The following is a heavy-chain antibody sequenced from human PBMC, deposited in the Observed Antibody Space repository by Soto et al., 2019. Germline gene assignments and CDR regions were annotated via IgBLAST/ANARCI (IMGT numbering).Heavy chain of an antibody. D-gene: IGHD3-3*01. CDR3: ARLRFLEWLLYPNYGMDV. V-gene: IGHV1-18*01. J-gene: IGHJ6*02. CDR2: ISAYNGNT. Sequence: GASVKVSCKASGYTFTSYGISWVRQAPGQGLEWMGWISAYNGNTNYAQKLQGRVTMTTDTSTSTAYMELRSLRSDDTAVYYCARLRFLEWLLYPNYGMDVWGQGTTVTV. CDR1: GYTFTSYG.